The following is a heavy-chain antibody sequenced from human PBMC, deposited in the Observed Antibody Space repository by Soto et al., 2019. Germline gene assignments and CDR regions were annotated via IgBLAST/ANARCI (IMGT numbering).Heavy chain of an antibody. CDR1: GYSFSDYI. V-gene: IGHV1-3*01. CDR3: ARCVGVSGRLPRGY. Sequence: QVQHVQSGPEVKTPGPSVKVSCKASGYSFSDYILHWVRQAPGQGLEWLGWIDADNGNSKPAQKFQGRITLSRDKSPNIGLLELSSLRSDDTAVYFWARCVGVSGRLPRGYGGQGTVVVVSS. D-gene: IGHD2-8*01. J-gene: IGHJ4*02. CDR2: IDADNGNS.